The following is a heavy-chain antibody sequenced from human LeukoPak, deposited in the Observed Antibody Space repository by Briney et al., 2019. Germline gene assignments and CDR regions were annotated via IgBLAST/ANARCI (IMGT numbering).Heavy chain of an antibody. D-gene: IGHD3-22*01. J-gene: IGHJ5*02. V-gene: IGHV5-51*01. CDR3: ARGPHYYDSSGYLGWFDP. CDR1: EYSFTSYW. CDR2: IYPGDSNT. Sequence: GESLKISCKGSEYSFTSYWIAWVRQMPGKGLESMGIIYPGDSNTRYSPSFQGQVTISADKSISTAYLQWSSLKASDTAMYYCARGPHYYDSSGYLGWFDPWGQGTLVTVSS.